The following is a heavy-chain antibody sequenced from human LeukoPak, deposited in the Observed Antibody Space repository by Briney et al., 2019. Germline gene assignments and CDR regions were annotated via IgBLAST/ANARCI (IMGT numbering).Heavy chain of an antibody. CDR2: IYYSGST. CDR1: GGSISSSSYY. CDR3: ARTYCSSTSCYGGY. D-gene: IGHD2-2*01. J-gene: IGHJ4*02. V-gene: IGHV4-39*07. Sequence: SETLSLTCTVSGGSISSSSYYWGWIRQPPGKGLEWIGSIYYSGSTYYNPSLKSRVTISVDTSKNQFSLKLSSVTAADTAVYYCARTYCSSTSCYGGYWGQGTLVTVSS.